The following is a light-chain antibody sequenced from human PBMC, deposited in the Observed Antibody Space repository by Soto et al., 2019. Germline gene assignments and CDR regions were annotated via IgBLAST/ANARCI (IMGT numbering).Light chain of an antibody. V-gene: IGKV2-28*01. CDR1: QSLLHSNGYNY. CDR3: MQSLETPWT. J-gene: IGKJ1*01. CDR2: LGF. Sequence: DIVMTQSPLALPVTPGEAASISCRSSQSLLHSNGYNYVDWYLQKPGQSPQLLIYLGFSRASGVPDRCSGSGSVTDFTLKSSRVEAGDVGVYYCMQSLETPWTFGQGTKMDVK.